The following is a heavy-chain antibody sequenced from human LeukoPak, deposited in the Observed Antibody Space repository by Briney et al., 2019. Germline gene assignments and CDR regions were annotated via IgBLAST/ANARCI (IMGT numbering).Heavy chain of an antibody. Sequence: SQTLSLTCTVSGGSISSGSYYWGWIRQPPGKGLEWIGSIYYSGSTYYNPSLKSRVTISVDTSKNQFSLKLSSVTAADTAVYYCARTYYDFWSGYYPFDYWGQGTLVTVSS. CDR3: ARTYYDFWSGYYPFDY. CDR1: GGSISSGSYY. J-gene: IGHJ4*02. D-gene: IGHD3-3*01. CDR2: IYYSGST. V-gene: IGHV4-39*01.